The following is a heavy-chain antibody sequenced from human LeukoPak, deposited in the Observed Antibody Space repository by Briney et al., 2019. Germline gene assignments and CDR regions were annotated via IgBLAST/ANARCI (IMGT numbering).Heavy chain of an antibody. CDR2: ISGSGGST. J-gene: IGHJ4*02. D-gene: IGHD4-17*01. CDR3: ASTPFYGDYIPYDY. Sequence: GGSLRLSCAASGFTFSSYAMSWVRQAPGKGLEWVSVISGSGGSTYYADSVKGRFTISRDNSKNTLYLQMNSLRAEDTAVYYCASTPFYGDYIPYDYWGQGTLVTVSS. CDR1: GFTFSSYA. V-gene: IGHV3-23*01.